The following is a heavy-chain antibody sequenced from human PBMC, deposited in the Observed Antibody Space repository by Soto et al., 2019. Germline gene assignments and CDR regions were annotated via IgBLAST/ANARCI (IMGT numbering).Heavy chain of an antibody. CDR3: ARDQGSHPGD. CDR1: GLSISSDNW. CDR2: IHHSGST. D-gene: IGHD6-13*01. J-gene: IGHJ4*02. V-gene: IGHV4-4*02. Sequence: QVQLQESGPGLVRPSGTVSLTCAVSGLSISSDNWWSWVRQPPGKGLEWIGEIHHSGSTNYNPSLKSRVTMSVVPSKDPFSLTLNSVTAADTAFYYCARDQGSHPGDWGQGTLVSVSS.